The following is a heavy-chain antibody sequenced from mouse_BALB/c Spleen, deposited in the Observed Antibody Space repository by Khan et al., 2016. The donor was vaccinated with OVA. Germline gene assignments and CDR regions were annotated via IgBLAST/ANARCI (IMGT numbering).Heavy chain of an antibody. CDR3: ARDRIDY. Sequence: VQLQQSGAEQAKPGASVKMSCKTSGYTFSSYWMHWVKQRPGQGLEWIGSINPTSGYPEYNEKFKDKATLSADKSSSTAYMQLTSLTSEDSAVYYCARDRIDYWGQGTTLTVSS. J-gene: IGHJ2*01. CDR2: INPTSGYP. CDR1: GYTFSSYW. V-gene: IGHV1-7*01.